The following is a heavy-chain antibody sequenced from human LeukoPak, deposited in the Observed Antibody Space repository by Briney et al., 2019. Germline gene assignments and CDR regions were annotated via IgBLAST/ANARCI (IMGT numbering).Heavy chain of an antibody. CDR3: AKGLPDVVIPFDY. Sequence: PGGSLRLSCAASGFPFNIYGMSWVRQAPGKGLEWVSAISGSGGTTYYADSVKGRFTISRDNSKNTLYLQMNSLRAEDTALYYCAKGLPDVVIPFDYWGQGTLVTVSS. CDR1: GFPFNIYG. V-gene: IGHV3-23*01. J-gene: IGHJ4*02. CDR2: ISGSGGTT. D-gene: IGHD3-16*02.